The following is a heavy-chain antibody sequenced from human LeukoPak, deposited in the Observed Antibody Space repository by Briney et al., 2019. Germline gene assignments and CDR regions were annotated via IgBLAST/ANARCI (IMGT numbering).Heavy chain of an antibody. CDR1: GFTISSYA. J-gene: IGHJ4*02. Sequence: QPGGSLGLSCAASGFTISSYAMIWVRQAPGKGLEWVSAISGSGGSTYYADSVKGRFTISRDNSKNTLYLQMNSLRAEDTAVYYCAKEAIGYSFSEWWGQGTLVTVSS. D-gene: IGHD1-26*01. CDR3: AKEAIGYSFSEW. V-gene: IGHV3-23*01. CDR2: ISGSGGST.